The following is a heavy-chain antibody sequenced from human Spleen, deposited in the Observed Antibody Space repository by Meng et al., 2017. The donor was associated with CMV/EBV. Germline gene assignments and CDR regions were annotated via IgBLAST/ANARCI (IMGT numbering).Heavy chain of an antibody. Sequence: SETLSLTCTVSGGSISSGNYYWSWVRQPPGKGLEWIGYIYYSGSTYYNPSLKSRVTISVDTSKNQFSLKLSSVTAADTAVYYCARDRIAAASNWFDPWGQGTLVTVSS. CDR2: IYYSGST. CDR3: ARDRIAAASNWFDP. J-gene: IGHJ5*02. D-gene: IGHD6-13*01. CDR1: GGSISSGNYY. V-gene: IGHV4-30-4*02.